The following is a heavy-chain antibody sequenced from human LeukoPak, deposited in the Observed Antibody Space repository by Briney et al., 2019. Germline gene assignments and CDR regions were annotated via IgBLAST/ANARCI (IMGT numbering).Heavy chain of an antibody. V-gene: IGHV3-23*01. CDR2: VSGSGTGT. CDR1: GFSISSYA. Sequence: PGGSLRLSCATSGFSISSYAMSWVRQAPGKGLEWVAIVSGSGTGTYYADSVKGRFTVSRDFFTSTLCLEMTSLRADDTAVYFCAKEAPHTAVLIALPEWNFIDSWGRGVLVTVSS. J-gene: IGHJ4*02. D-gene: IGHD2-21*01. CDR3: AKEAPHTAVLIALPEWNFIDS.